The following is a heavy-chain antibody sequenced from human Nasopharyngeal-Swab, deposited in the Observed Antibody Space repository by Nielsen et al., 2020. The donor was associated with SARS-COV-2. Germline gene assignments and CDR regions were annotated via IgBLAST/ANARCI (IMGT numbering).Heavy chain of an antibody. CDR2: IIIIFGTA. D-gene: IGHD2-21*01. CDR3: ARPAIAEPYYYFYGMDV. Sequence: SVKVSCKASGGTFSSYAISCVRQAPGQGLEWMGGIIIIFGTANYAQKFQGRVTITADDSTSTAYMELSSLRSEDTAVYYCARPAIAEPYYYFYGMDVWGQGTTVTVS. J-gene: IGHJ6*02. V-gene: IGHV1-69*13. CDR1: GGTFSSYA.